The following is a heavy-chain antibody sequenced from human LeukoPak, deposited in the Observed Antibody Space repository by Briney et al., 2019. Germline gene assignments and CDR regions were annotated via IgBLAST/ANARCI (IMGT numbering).Heavy chain of an antibody. CDR3: VRRINNWFDP. Sequence: GESLKISCKGSGYSFTTSWIAWVRPMPGKGLELMGIIFPGDSDTRYSPSFQGQVTISADKSISTAYLQWSSLQASDTAFYYCVRRINNWFDPWGQGTLVTVSS. CDR2: IFPGDSDT. J-gene: IGHJ5*02. CDR1: GYSFTTSW. V-gene: IGHV5-51*01.